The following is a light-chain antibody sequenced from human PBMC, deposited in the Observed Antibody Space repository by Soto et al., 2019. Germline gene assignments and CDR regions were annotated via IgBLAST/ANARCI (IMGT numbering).Light chain of an antibody. CDR2: DAS. CDR3: QQRDIWPWT. CDR1: QSVNRY. Sequence: EIVLTQSPATLSLSPGERATLSCWASQSVNRYLVWYQQGPGQAPRLLMYDASNRATGIPARFSGSGSGTDFTLTISSLEPEDFAVYSCQQRDIWPWTFGQGTKVDIK. J-gene: IGKJ1*01. V-gene: IGKV3-11*01.